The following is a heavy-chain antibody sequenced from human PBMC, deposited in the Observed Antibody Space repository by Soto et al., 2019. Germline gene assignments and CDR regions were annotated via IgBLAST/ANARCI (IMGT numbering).Heavy chain of an antibody. CDR2: ISSSSSYI. Sequence: GGSLRLSCAASGFTFSSYSMNWVRQAPGKGLEWVSSISSSSSYIYYADSAKGRFTISRDNAKNSLYLQMNSLRAEDTAVYYCARGRGNWNYGGYYYGMDVWGQGTTVTV. J-gene: IGHJ6*02. V-gene: IGHV3-21*01. CDR1: GFTFSSYS. D-gene: IGHD1-7*01. CDR3: ARGRGNWNYGGYYYGMDV.